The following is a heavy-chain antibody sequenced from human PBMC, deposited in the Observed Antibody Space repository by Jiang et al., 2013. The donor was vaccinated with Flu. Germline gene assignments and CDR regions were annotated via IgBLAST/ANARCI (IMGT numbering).Heavy chain of an antibody. CDR2: IYPGDSDT. D-gene: IGHD1-26*01. J-gene: IGHJ3*02. Sequence: QLVESGAEVKKPGESLKISCKGSGYSFTSYWIGWVRQMPGKGLEWMGIIYPGDSDTRYSPSFQGQVTISADKSISTAYLQWSSLKASDTAMYYCARKVRPLLSTSDAFDIWGQGTMVTVSS. CDR1: GYSFTSYW. CDR3: ARKVRPLLSTSDAFDI. V-gene: IGHV5-51*01.